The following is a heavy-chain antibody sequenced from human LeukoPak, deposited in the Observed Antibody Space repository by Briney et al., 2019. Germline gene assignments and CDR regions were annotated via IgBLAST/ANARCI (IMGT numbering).Heavy chain of an antibody. Sequence: SETLSLPCTVSGGSISSYNWSWMRHPPAKGLEWIGYIYYSGSTNYSPSLKSRVTISVDTSKNQFSLKLSSVTAADTAVYYCARHVQRPSLLGGIVYWGEGTLVTVSS. J-gene: IGHJ4*02. D-gene: IGHD1-26*01. CDR2: IYYSGST. CDR1: GGSISSYN. CDR3: ARHVQRPSLLGGIVY. V-gene: IGHV4-59*08.